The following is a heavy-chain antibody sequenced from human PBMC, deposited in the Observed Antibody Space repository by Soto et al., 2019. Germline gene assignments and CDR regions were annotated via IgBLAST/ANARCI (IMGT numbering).Heavy chain of an antibody. D-gene: IGHD4-4*01. CDR1: GGTLTNYA. Sequence: QVQLVQSGAEVKKPGSSVKVSCKASGGTLTNYAISWVRQAPGQGLEWMGGIIPIFGTANYAQNFQGRVTITADESTSTAYMELSSLRSEDTAVYYCARDRDMTTICSHGFDIWGQGTMVTVSS. V-gene: IGHV1-69*12. CDR2: IIPIFGTA. J-gene: IGHJ3*02. CDR3: ARDRDMTTICSHGFDI.